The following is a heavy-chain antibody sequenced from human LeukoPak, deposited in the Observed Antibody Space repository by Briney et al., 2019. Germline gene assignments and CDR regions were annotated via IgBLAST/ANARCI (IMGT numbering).Heavy chain of an antibody. D-gene: IGHD3-22*01. CDR1: GFTFSNHW. V-gene: IGHV3-74*01. CDR2: INSDGSNT. J-gene: IGHJ6*03. CDR3: ARGQWFSYYYYMDV. Sequence: GGSLRLSCAASGFTFSNHWMHWVRQAPGKGLVWVSRINSDGSNTSYADSVKGRITISRDNAKNTLYLQMNSLRAEDTGIYYCARGQWFSYYYYMDVWGKGTTVTVSS.